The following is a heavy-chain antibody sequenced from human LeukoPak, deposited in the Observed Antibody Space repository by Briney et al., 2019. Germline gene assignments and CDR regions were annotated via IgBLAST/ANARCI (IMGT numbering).Heavy chain of an antibody. J-gene: IGHJ4*02. D-gene: IGHD1-1*01. CDR1: GFTFSSYA. CDR3: ARDVFEDAGTTSFDY. V-gene: IGHV3-30*14. CDR2: ISYDGSNK. Sequence: GGSLRLSCAASGFTFSSYAMHWVRQAPGKGLEWVAVISYDGSNKYYADSVRGRFTISRDNAKNSLYLQMNSLRAEDTAVYYCARDVFEDAGTTSFDYWGQGTLVTVSS.